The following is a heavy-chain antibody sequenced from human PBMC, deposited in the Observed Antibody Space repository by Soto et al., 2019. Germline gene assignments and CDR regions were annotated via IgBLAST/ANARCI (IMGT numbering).Heavy chain of an antibody. V-gene: IGHV5-10-1*03. CDR2: IDPSDSYI. D-gene: IGHD6-6*01. CDR3: ARRGSSSSFFYDS. Sequence: EVQLAQSGAEVKKPGESLRISCQGSGYSFTSSWISWVRQMPGEGLEWMGRIDPSDSYINYSPSFQGRVTISADKSINTAHQQWSSLKASDTAMYYCARRGSSSSFFYDSWGQGTLVTVSS. J-gene: IGHJ4*02. CDR1: GYSFTSSW.